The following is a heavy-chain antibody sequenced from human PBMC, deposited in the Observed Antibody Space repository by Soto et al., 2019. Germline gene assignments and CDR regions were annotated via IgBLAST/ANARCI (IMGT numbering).Heavy chain of an antibody. J-gene: IGHJ4*02. D-gene: IGHD2-2*01. CDR3: ARGPSSLTRFDY. CDR2: ISYDGNNK. Sequence: QVQLVESGGGVVQPGRSLRLSCAASGFTFSSYAMHWVRQAPGKGLEWVAVISYDGNNKYYADSVKGRFTISGDNSKNTLYLQMNSLRAEDTAVYYCARGPSSLTRFDYWGQGTLVTVSS. V-gene: IGHV3-30-3*01. CDR1: GFTFSSYA.